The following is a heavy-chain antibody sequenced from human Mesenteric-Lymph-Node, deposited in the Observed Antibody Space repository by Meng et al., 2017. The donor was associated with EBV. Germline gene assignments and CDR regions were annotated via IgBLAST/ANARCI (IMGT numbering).Heavy chain of an antibody. CDR3: VRAFYGGNSDF. D-gene: IGHD4-23*01. CDR2: MNPNSGNT. J-gene: IGHJ4*02. CDR1: GYTFINYD. Sequence: QVQLVHSGAEMKKPGASGKVSCKASGYTFINYDINWVRQAPGRGLEWMGWMNPNSGNTAYAQKFQGRVSMTRSTSITTAYMELTGLRSDDTAVYYCVRAFYGGNSDFWGQGTLVTVSS. V-gene: IGHV1-8*01.